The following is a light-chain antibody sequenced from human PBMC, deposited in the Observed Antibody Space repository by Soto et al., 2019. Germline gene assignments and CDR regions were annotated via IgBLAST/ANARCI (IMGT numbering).Light chain of an antibody. CDR1: NIGSKS. Sequence: SYELTQPPSVSVAPGQTARITWGGNNIGSKSVHWYQQKPGQAPVLVVYDDSDRPSGIPERFSGSNSGNTATLTISRVEAGDEADYYCQVWDSSSDHYVVFGGGTQLTAL. J-gene: IGLJ2*01. V-gene: IGLV3-21*02. CDR2: DDS. CDR3: QVWDSSSDHYVV.